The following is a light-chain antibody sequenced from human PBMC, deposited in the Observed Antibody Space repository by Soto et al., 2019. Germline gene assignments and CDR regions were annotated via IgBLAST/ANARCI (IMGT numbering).Light chain of an antibody. CDR3: QQYNNWWT. CDR2: GAS. Sequence: EIVMTQSPATLSVSPGERATLSCRASQSVSNNLAWYQKKPGQAPRLLIYGASTRATGIPARFSGSGSGTEFPPTISSLQSEDFAFYCCQQYNNWWTFGQGTRVDIK. CDR1: QSVSNN. J-gene: IGKJ1*01. V-gene: IGKV3-15*01.